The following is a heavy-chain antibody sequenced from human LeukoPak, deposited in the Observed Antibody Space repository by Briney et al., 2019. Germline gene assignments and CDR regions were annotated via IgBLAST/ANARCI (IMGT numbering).Heavy chain of an antibody. V-gene: IGHV1-3*04. J-gene: IGHJ4*02. D-gene: IGHD5-18*01. CDR3: ARDLEYSYGYSY. Sequence: GASVKVSCKTSGYTFTYYALHWVRQAPGQRLEWLGWIDTGNGNTKYSQKFQGRVTITRDTSASTAYMELSSLRSEDTAVYYCARDLEYSYGYSYWGQGTLVTVSS. CDR1: GYTFTYYA. CDR2: IDTGNGNT.